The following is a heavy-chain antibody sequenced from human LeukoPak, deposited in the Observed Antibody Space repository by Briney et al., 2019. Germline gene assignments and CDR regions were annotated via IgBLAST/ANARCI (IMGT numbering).Heavy chain of an antibody. V-gene: IGHV3-30*02. J-gene: IGHJ4*02. Sequence: GGSLRLSCAASGFTFSSYGMHWVRQAPGKGLEWVAFIRYDGSNKYYADSVKGRFTISRDNSKNTLYLQMNSLRAEDTAVYYCARRGIAVAGLDYWGQGTLVTVSS. CDR1: GFTFSSYG. CDR3: ARRGIAVAGLDY. CDR2: IRYDGSNK. D-gene: IGHD6-19*01.